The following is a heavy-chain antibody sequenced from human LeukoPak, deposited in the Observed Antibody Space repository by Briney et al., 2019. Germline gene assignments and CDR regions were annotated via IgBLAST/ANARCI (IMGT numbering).Heavy chain of an antibody. CDR1: GFTFSRYW. Sequence: GGSLSLSCAASGFTFSRYWVHWVRQAAGKGLVWVSCINSDGSSTSYAGCVKGRFTISRDNTKCTLYLQMDSLRAQETALYYCAKLDGPITAARTPEYWGQGTLVTVSS. V-gene: IGHV3-74*01. D-gene: IGHD6-6*01. CDR2: INSDGSST. CDR3: AKLDGPITAARTPEY. J-gene: IGHJ4*02.